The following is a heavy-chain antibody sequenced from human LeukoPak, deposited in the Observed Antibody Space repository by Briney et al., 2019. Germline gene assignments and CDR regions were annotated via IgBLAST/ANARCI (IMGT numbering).Heavy chain of an antibody. V-gene: IGHV3-53*01. D-gene: IGHD3-3*01. J-gene: IGHJ1*01. CDR3: ARTEGDFWSGYYSYFQH. CDR2: LYSGGST. Sequence: GGSLRLSCAASGFTVSSNYMSWVRQAPGKGLEWVSVLYSGGSTYYADSVKGRFTISRDNSKNSLYLQMNSLRAEDTAVYYCARTEGDFWSGYYSYFQHWGQGTLVTVSS. CDR1: GFTVSSNY.